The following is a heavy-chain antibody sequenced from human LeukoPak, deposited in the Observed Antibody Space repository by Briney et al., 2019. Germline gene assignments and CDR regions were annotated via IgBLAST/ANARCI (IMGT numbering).Heavy chain of an antibody. J-gene: IGHJ4*02. CDR1: GFTFSSYS. CDR2: ISSSSSYI. CDR3: ARVDSYGFFTRDYYFDY. V-gene: IGHV3-21*01. D-gene: IGHD5-18*01. Sequence: GGSLRLSCAASGFTFSSYSMNWVRQAPGKGLEWVSSISSSSSYIYYADSVKGRFTISRDNAKNSLYLQMNSLRAEDTAVYYCARVDSYGFFTRDYYFDYWGQGTLVTVSS.